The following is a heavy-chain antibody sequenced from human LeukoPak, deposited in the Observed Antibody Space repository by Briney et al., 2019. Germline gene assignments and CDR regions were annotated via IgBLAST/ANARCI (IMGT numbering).Heavy chain of an antibody. J-gene: IGHJ6*02. D-gene: IGHD2-15*01. V-gene: IGHV3-21*01. CDR1: GFTFSSYS. CDR2: ISSSSSYI. Sequence: GGSLRLSCAASGFTFSSYSMNWVRQAPGKGLEWVSSISSSSSYIYYADSVKGRFTISRDNAKNSLYLQMNSLRAEDTAMYYCARDSYYCSGGSCYSTFRPYYYYGMDVWGQGTTVTVSS. CDR3: ARDSYYCSGGSCYSTFRPYYYYGMDV.